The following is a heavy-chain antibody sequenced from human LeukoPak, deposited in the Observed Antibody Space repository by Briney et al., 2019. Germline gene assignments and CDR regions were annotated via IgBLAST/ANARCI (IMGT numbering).Heavy chain of an antibody. J-gene: IGHJ4*02. CDR3: AGGKSHFDY. CDR1: GCTISSYY. V-gene: IGHV4-59*01. D-gene: IGHD3-16*01. Sequence: PSETLSLTCTVSGCTISSYYRSWIRQPPGKGLVWIWYIYYTGSTNYNPSLMSRVTISVDTSKNQFSLKLSSVTAADTAVYCCAGGKSHFDYWGQGTLVTVSS. CDR2: IYYTGST.